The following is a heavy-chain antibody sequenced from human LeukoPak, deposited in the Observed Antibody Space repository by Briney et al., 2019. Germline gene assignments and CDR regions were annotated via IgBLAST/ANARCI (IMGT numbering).Heavy chain of an antibody. CDR1: GATFSSYA. CDR3: ARVVGLTGYSSSWYSGYYYYMDA. D-gene: IGHD6-13*01. V-gene: IGHV1-69*06. CDR2: IIPIFGTT. Sequence: SVTVSFTASGATFSSYAISWVREAPGQGLEWMGGIIPIFGTTTYEQKFLDGVTITADKSTSTAYMELSSLRSEDTAVYYCARVVGLTGYSSSWYSGYYYYMDAWGKGATVTVSS. J-gene: IGHJ6*03.